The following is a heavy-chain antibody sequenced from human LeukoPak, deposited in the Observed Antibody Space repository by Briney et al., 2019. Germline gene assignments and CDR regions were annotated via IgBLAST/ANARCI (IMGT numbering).Heavy chain of an antibody. CDR3: AREGGPTEIGEFDY. V-gene: IGHV3-21*01. D-gene: IGHD1-26*01. CDR1: GFTFSTYT. CDR2: ITDSSSYI. J-gene: IGHJ4*02. Sequence: GGSLRLSCAASGFTFSTYTMNWVRQAPGKGLEWVSSITDSSSYIYYADSVKGRFTISRDNATNSLYLQMNSLRAEDTAVYYCAREGGPTEIGEFDYWGQGTLVTVSS.